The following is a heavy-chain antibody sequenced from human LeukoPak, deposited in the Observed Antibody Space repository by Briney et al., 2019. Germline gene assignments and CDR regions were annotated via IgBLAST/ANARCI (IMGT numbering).Heavy chain of an antibody. CDR3: ARGATYGDYGNDY. CDR1: GGTFSSYA. Sequence: SVKVSCKASGGTFSSYAISWVRQAPGQGLEWMGRIIPIFGTANYAQKFQGRVTITADKSTGTAYMELSSLRSEDTAVYYCARGATYGDYGNDYWGQGTLVTVSS. V-gene: IGHV1-69*06. J-gene: IGHJ4*02. CDR2: IIPIFGTA. D-gene: IGHD4-17*01.